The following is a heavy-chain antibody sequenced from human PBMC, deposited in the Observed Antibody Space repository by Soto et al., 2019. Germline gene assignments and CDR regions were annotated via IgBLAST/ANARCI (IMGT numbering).Heavy chain of an antibody. J-gene: IGHJ6*02. CDR1: GGSISSYY. D-gene: IGHD3-10*01. CDR3: ARQGFGPLHGLVDV. CDR2: VHHSWGS. V-gene: IGHV4-59*08. Sequence: QLQRQESGPGLVKPSENLSLSCTVSGGSISSYYWSWFRPSPGKRMEWIGYVHHSWGSSYNPSLPSRVAISLDTSKSQFSLKVTSVTATDTAVYYCARQGFGPLHGLVDVWCQGTTVTVSS.